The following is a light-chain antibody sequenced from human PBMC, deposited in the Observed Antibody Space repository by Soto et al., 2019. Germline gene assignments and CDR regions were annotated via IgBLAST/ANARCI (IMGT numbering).Light chain of an antibody. CDR2: GAS. V-gene: IGKV3-15*01. CDR3: LHYYYWPLT. CDR1: QSVGSN. Sequence: EIVLTQSPGTLFLSPGERATLSCRASQSVGSNLAWYQQMPGQAPRLLIYGASTRATGIPARFSGSGSGTEFTLTISSLQSEDFAVYYCLHYYYWPLTFGGGTKVDIK. J-gene: IGKJ4*01.